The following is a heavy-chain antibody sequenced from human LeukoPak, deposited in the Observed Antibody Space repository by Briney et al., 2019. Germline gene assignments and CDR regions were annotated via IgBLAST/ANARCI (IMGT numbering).Heavy chain of an antibody. V-gene: IGHV4-34*01. CDR1: GGSFSGYY. D-gene: IGHD3-22*01. J-gene: IGHJ6*02. CDR3: ARARRDYDSSGAGGYYCYHMDV. Sequence: SETLSLTCTVYGGSFSGYYWNWIRQPPGKGLEWIGEINHSGSTNYNPSLKSRVTISVDTSKNQFSLKLSSVTAADTAVYYCARARRDYDSSGAGGYYCYHMDVWGQGTTVTVSS. CDR2: INHSGST.